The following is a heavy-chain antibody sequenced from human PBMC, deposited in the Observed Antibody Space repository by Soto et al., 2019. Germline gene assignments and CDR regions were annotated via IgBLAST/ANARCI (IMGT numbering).Heavy chain of an antibody. Sequence: QVQLVQSGAEVKKPGASVKVSCKASGYTFTGYYMHWVRQAPGQGLEWMGWINPNSGGTNYAQKFKGRVTMTRDTSISTAYMELSRLRSDDTAVYYCARDIVGASPYNYYGMDVWGQGTTVTVSS. J-gene: IGHJ6*02. CDR1: GYTFTGYY. CDR2: INPNSGGT. V-gene: IGHV1-2*02. D-gene: IGHD1-26*01. CDR3: ARDIVGASPYNYYGMDV.